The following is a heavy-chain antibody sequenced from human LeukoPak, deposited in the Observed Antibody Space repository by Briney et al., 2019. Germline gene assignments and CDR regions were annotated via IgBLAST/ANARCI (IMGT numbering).Heavy chain of an antibody. Sequence: ASVKVSCKASGYTFTSYYMHWVRQAPGQGLEWMGIINPSGGSTSYAQKFQGRVTVTRDTSTSTVYMELSSLRSEDTAVYYCARVLVSGSYYNGWFDPWGQGTLVTVSS. J-gene: IGHJ5*02. CDR3: ARVLVSGSYYNGWFDP. D-gene: IGHD3-10*01. CDR2: INPSGGST. V-gene: IGHV1-46*01. CDR1: GYTFTSYY.